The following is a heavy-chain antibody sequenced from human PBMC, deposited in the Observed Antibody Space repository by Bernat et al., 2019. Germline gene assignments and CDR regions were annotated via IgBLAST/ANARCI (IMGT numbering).Heavy chain of an antibody. J-gene: IGHJ4*02. CDR1: GFTFSSYG. Sequence: QVQLVESGGGVVQPGRSLRLSCAASGFTFSSYGMHWVRQAPGKGLEWVAVISYDGSNKYYADSVKGRFTISRDNSKNTLYLQMNSLRAEDTAVYYCAKGSGGDCYDYWGQGTLVTVSS. CDR3: AKGSGGDCYDY. D-gene: IGHD2-21*01. V-gene: IGHV3-30*18. CDR2: ISYDGSNK.